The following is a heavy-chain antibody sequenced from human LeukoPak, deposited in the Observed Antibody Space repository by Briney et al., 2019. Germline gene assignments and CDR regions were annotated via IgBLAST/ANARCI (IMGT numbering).Heavy chain of an antibody. CDR1: GYTFTSYG. CDR2: ISAYNGIT. J-gene: IGHJ4*02. V-gene: IGHV1-18*01. Sequence: GASVKVSCKASGYTFTSYGISWVRQAPGQGLEWMGWISAYNGITNYAQKLQGRVTMTTDTSTSTAYMELRSLRSDDTAVYYCARESRLRYFDWLLGDPEYYFDYWGQGTLVTVSS. CDR3: ARESRLRYFDWLLGDPEYYFDY. D-gene: IGHD3-9*01.